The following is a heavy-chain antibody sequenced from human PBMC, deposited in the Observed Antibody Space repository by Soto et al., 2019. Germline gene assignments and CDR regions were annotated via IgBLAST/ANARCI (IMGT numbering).Heavy chain of an antibody. J-gene: IGHJ4*02. V-gene: IGHV3-9*01. D-gene: IGHD2-8*01. Sequence: VQLVESGGGLVQPGGSRRLSCVVSGISFDDYAMHWVRQVPGKGLEWVSGINWDSGDIGYADSVKGRFTISRDNAKHPLYLQMTRLKTEDTALYYCAKDTAPGFYDANGHLDYWGQGTPVTVSS. CDR3: AKDTAPGFYDANGHLDY. CDR1: GISFDDYA. CDR2: INWDSGDI.